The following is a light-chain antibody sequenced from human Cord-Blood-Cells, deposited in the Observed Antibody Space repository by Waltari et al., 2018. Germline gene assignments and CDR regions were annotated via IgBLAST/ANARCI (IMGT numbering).Light chain of an antibody. J-gene: IGKJ2*01. CDR3: QQYGSSPMYT. CDR2: GAS. CDR1: QSVSSSY. V-gene: IGKV3-20*01. Sequence: EIVLTQSPGTLSSSPGDRATSSCRASQSVSSSYLAWYQQEPGQAPRLLIYGASSRATGIPDRFSGSGSGTDFTLTISRLEPEDFAVYYCQQYGSSPMYTFGQGTKLEIK.